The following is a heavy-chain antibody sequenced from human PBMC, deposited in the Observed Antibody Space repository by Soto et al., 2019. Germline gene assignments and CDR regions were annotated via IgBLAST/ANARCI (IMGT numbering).Heavy chain of an antibody. Sequence: QVQLQESGPGLVKPSETLSLTCTGSGGSISSYYWSWIRQPPGKGLEWIGYIYYSGGTNYNPSLKARVTISVDTSKNQFSLKLSSVTAADTAVYYCARHLPYGSGSYSAFDIWGQGTMVTVSS. CDR2: IYYSGGT. J-gene: IGHJ3*02. D-gene: IGHD3-10*01. V-gene: IGHV4-59*08. CDR3: ARHLPYGSGSYSAFDI. CDR1: GGSISSYY.